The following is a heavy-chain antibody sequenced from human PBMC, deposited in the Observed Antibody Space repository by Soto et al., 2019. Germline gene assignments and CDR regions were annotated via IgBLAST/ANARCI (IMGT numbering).Heavy chain of an antibody. CDR2: ISGSGGST. CDR1: GFTFSSYA. CDR3: AKGQGTVTTGYYYYYYGMDV. Sequence: GGSLRLSCAASGFTFSSYAMSWVRQAPGKGLEWVPAISGSGGSTYTADSMKDPFTISRDNSKNTLYLQMNSLRAEDTAVYYCAKGQGTVTTGYYYYYYGMDVWGQGTTVTVSS. V-gene: IGHV3-23*01. J-gene: IGHJ6*02. D-gene: IGHD4-17*01.